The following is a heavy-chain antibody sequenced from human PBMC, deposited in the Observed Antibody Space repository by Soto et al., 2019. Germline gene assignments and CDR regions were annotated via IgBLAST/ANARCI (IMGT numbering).Heavy chain of an antibody. CDR3: ARDRNKWPYVGYYYMDV. V-gene: IGHV1-3*01. D-gene: IGHD3-10*02. J-gene: IGHJ6*03. Sequence: ALVKVACKASGYSFTSYAMHWVRQAPGQRLEWMGWINAGNGNTKYSQKFQGRVTITRDTSASTAYMELSSLRSEDTAVYYCARDRNKWPYVGYYYMDVWGLGTTVTVS. CDR2: INAGNGNT. CDR1: GYSFTSYA.